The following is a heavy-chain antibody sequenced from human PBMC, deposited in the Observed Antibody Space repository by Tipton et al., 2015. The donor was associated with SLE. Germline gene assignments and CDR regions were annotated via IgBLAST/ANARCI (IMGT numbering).Heavy chain of an antibody. CDR1: GGSISSGSYY. CDR3: ARGTGPLIVSYAPHAFDI. D-gene: IGHD3-22*01. Sequence: TLSLTCTVSGGSISSGSYYWSWIRKPAGKGLEWIGYIYTSGSTNYNPSLKSRVTISVDTSKNQFSLKLSSVTAADTAVYSCARGTGPLIVSYAPHAFDIWGQGTMVTDSS. V-gene: IGHV4-61*09. CDR2: IYTSGST. J-gene: IGHJ3*02.